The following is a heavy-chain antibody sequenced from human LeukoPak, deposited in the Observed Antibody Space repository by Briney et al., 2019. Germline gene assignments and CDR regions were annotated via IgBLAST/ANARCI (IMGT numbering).Heavy chain of an antibody. V-gene: IGHV3-23*01. CDR2: ISGAGDAS. Sequence: GGSLRLSCVASGFVFNNYGMAWVRQAPGKGLQWVATISGAGDASYYADSVKGRFTISRDNSRDNSKNILYLQMNSLRAEDTAVYYCAKDRSYYYDSSGPTGFDYWLPGTLVTVSS. D-gene: IGHD3-22*01. CDR3: AKDRSYYYDSSGPTGFDY. J-gene: IGHJ4*02. CDR1: GFVFNNYG.